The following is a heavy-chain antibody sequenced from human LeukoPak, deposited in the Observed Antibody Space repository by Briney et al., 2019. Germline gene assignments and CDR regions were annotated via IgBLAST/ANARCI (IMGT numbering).Heavy chain of an antibody. D-gene: IGHD6-13*01. CDR1: GLTFSSHW. CDR3: AREGVWRQQLVDYYYGMDV. CDR2: INSDGSST. J-gene: IGHJ6*02. V-gene: IGHV3-74*01. Sequence: HPGGSLRLSCAASGLTFSSHWMHWVRQAPGKGLVWVSRINSDGSSTSYADSVKGRFTISRDNAKNTLYLQMNSLRAEDTAVYYCAREGVWRQQLVDYYYGMDVWGQGTTVTVSS.